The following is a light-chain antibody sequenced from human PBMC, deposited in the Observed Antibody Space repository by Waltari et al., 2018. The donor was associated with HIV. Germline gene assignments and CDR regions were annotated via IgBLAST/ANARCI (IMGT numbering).Light chain of an antibody. Sequence: QAVVTQEPSLTVSPGGTVTLTCGSSTGNVTSGHFPYWFQQKPGQAPRTLIYDTNNKHSWTPARFSGSLLGGNAALTLSGAQPEDEADYYCLLSYSGPVVFGGGTKLTVL. CDR2: DTN. J-gene: IGLJ2*01. V-gene: IGLV7-46*01. CDR3: LLSYSGPVV. CDR1: TGNVTSGHF.